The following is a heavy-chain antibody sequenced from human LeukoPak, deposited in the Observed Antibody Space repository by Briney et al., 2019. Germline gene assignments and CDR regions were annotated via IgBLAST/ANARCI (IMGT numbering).Heavy chain of an antibody. CDR3: ARNSNEEAVAVDY. V-gene: IGHV1-2*02. Sequence: GASVKVSCKASGYTFTGYYMHWVRQAPGQGLEWMGWINPNSGGTNYAQKFQGRVTMTRDTSISTAYMELSRLRSDDTAVYYCARNSNEEAVAVDYWGQGTLVTVSS. D-gene: IGHD6-19*01. CDR1: GYTFTGYY. J-gene: IGHJ4*02. CDR2: INPNSGGT.